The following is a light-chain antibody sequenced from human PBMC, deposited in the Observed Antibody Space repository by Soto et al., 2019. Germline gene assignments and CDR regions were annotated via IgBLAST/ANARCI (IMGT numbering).Light chain of an antibody. CDR3: QQYVTSSPRT. J-gene: IGKJ1*01. CDR2: GIS. V-gene: IGKV3-20*01. Sequence: EIVLTQSPGTLSLSPGERATLSCRASHTISSSYLAWYQQKPGQAPRLLMYGISRRATGIPDRFSGSASGTDFTLTITSLEPEDFAVYYCQQYVTSSPRTFGQGTKVEIK. CDR1: HTISSSY.